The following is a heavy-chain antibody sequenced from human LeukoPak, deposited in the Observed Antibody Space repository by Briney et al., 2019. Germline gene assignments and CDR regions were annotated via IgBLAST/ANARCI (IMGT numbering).Heavy chain of an antibody. V-gene: IGHV3-30*18. CDR3: AKGIRMATIRGALYYYYGMDV. Sequence: GGSLRLSCAASGFTFSSYGMHWVRQAPGKGLEWVAVISYDGSNKYYADSVKGRFTISRDNSKNTLYLQMNSLRAEDTAVYYCAKGIRMATIRGALYYYYGMDVWGQGTTVTVSS. J-gene: IGHJ6*02. CDR1: GFTFSSYG. CDR2: ISYDGSNK. D-gene: IGHD5-24*01.